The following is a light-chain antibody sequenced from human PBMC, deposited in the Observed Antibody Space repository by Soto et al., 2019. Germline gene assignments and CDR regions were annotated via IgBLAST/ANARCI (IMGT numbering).Light chain of an antibody. CDR3: QQYNNYWT. CDR1: QSVSSY. V-gene: IGKV3-11*01. Sequence: EIVLTQSPGTLSLSPGARATLACRASQSVSSYLAWYQQKPGQAPRLLIYDASNRATGIPARFSGSGSGTDFTLTISSLQPDDFATYYCQQYNNYWTFGQGTKVDIK. CDR2: DAS. J-gene: IGKJ1*01.